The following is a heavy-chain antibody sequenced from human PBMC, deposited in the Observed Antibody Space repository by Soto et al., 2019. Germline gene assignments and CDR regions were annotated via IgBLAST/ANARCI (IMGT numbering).Heavy chain of an antibody. CDR1: GFTFSSYG. J-gene: IGHJ4*02. Sequence: QVQLVESGGGVVQPGRSLRLSCAASGFTFSSYGMHWVRQAPGKGLEWVAVISYDGSNKYYADSVKGRFTISRDNSKHTLYLQMNSLRDEDTAVYYCAKGGDFWSGYYTGFEGYWGQGTLVTVSS. CDR2: ISYDGSNK. V-gene: IGHV3-30*18. CDR3: AKGGDFWSGYYTGFEGY. D-gene: IGHD3-3*01.